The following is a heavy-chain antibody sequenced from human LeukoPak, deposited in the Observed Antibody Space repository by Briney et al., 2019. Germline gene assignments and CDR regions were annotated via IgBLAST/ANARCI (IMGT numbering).Heavy chain of an antibody. CDR1: GYTFNSYY. CDR2: INPSGGST. J-gene: IGHJ5*02. D-gene: IGHD6-13*01. Sequence: ASVKVSCKASGYTFNSYYMHWVRQAPGQGLEWMGIINPSGGSTSHAQKFQGRITMTRDMSTSTVYMDLSSLRSEDTAVYYCARDKYNSSWYSTNWFDPWGQGTLVTVSS. V-gene: IGHV1-46*02. CDR3: ARDKYNSSWYSTNWFDP.